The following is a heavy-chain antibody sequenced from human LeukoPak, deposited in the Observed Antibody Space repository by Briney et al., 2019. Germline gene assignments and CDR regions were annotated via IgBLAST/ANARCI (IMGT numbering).Heavy chain of an antibody. CDR1: GGSISSGSYY. CDR2: IYTSGST. J-gene: IGHJ4*02. Sequence: SETLSLTCTVSGGSISSGSYYWSWIRQPAGKGLEWIGRIYTSGSTNYNPSLKSRVTISVDTSKNQFSLKLSSVTAADTAVYYCAKTTVVNRGAYYFDYWGQVTLVTVSS. D-gene: IGHD4-23*01. CDR3: AKTTVVNRGAYYFDY. V-gene: IGHV4-61*02.